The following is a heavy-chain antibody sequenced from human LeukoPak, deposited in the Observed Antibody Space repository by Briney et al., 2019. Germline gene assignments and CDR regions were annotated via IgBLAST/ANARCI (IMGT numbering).Heavy chain of an antibody. CDR1: GGTFSSYA. Sequence: SVKVSCKASGGTFSSYAISWVRQAPGQGLEWMGGIIPIFGTANYAQKFQGRVTITTDESTSTAYMELSSLRSEDTAVYYCARGLVGTAISTFAAGNWFDPWGQGTLVTVSS. D-gene: IGHD2-21*02. CDR2: IIPIFGTA. CDR3: ARGLVGTAISTFAAGNWFDP. J-gene: IGHJ5*02. V-gene: IGHV1-69*05.